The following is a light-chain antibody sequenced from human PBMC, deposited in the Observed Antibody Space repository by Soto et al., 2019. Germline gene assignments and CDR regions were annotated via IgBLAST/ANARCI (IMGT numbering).Light chain of an antibody. Sequence: QSALTQPRSVSGSPGQSVTISCTGTSSDVGGYNYVSWYQQHPGKAPKLMIYDVTKRPSGVPYRFSGSKSGNTASLTISGLQAEDEADYYCCSYAGSYTGVFGGGTK. CDR2: DVT. V-gene: IGLV2-11*01. CDR3: CSYAGSYTGV. CDR1: SSDVGGYNY. J-gene: IGLJ2*01.